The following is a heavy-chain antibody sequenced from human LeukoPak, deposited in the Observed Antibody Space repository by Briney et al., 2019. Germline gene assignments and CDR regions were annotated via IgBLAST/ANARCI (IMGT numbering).Heavy chain of an antibody. D-gene: IGHD1-1*01. CDR2: INPNSGGT. J-gene: IGHJ4*02. Sequence: ASVKVSCKASGYTFTGYYMHWVRPAPGQGHEWMGRINPNSGGTNYAQKFQGRVTMTRDTSISTAYMELSRLRSDDTAVYYCARDIGNGRDFDYWGQGTLVTVSS. CDR1: GYTFTGYY. V-gene: IGHV1-2*06. CDR3: ARDIGNGRDFDY.